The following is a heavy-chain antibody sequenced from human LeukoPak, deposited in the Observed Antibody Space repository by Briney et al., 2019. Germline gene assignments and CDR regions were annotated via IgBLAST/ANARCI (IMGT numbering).Heavy chain of an antibody. CDR3: ARDRAVVWGFDY. CDR2: INWNGGNT. D-gene: IGHD2-8*02. J-gene: IGHJ4*02. CDR1: GGSISSSD. Sequence: PSETLSLTCAVSGGSISSSDWWSWVRQPPGKGLEWVSGINWNGGNTGSADSVKGRFTISRDNAKNSLYLQMNSLRAEDTAVYYCARDRAVVWGFDYWGQGTLVTVSS. V-gene: IGHV3-20*04.